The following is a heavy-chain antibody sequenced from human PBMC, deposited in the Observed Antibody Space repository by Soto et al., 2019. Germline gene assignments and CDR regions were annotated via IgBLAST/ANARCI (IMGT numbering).Heavy chain of an antibody. CDR3: ARTSYDILTGRLDAFDI. J-gene: IGHJ3*02. Sequence: PSETLSLTCAVSGGSINNGGYSWIWLRQPPGKGLEWIGYISHGGNTYYNPSLRSRVIMSIDKSKNHFSLGLKSVTAADTATYYCARTSYDILTGRLDAFDIWGQGTMVTVSS. D-gene: IGHD3-9*01. V-gene: IGHV4-30-2*01. CDR1: GGSINNGGYS. CDR2: ISHGGNT.